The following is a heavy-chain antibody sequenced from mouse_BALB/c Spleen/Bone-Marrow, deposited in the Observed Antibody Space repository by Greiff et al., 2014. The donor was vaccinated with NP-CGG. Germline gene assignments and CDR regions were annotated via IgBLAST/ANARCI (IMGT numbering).Heavy chain of an antibody. D-gene: IGHD1-2*01. Sequence: VHLVESGPGLVAPSQSLSISCTVSGFSLTSYGVHWVRQPPGKGLEWLGVIWADGSTNYNSALMSRLSISKDNSKSQVFLKMNSLQTDDTAMYYCARITTATGAMDHWGQGTSVTVSS. CDR2: IWADGST. V-gene: IGHV2-9*02. J-gene: IGHJ4*01. CDR1: GFSLTSYG. CDR3: ARITTATGAMDH.